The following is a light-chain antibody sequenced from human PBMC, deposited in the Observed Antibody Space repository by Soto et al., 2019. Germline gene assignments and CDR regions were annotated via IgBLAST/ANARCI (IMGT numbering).Light chain of an antibody. CDR2: DAS. V-gene: IGKV3-11*01. CDR1: QSLSSY. J-gene: IGKJ3*01. Sequence: EIVLTQSPATLSLSPGERATLSCRASQSLSSYLAWYQQKPGQAPRLLIYDASNRATGIPARFSGSGSGTEFTLTISSLEPEDFTVYYCQQRSNWPTFGPGTKVDIK. CDR3: QQRSNWPT.